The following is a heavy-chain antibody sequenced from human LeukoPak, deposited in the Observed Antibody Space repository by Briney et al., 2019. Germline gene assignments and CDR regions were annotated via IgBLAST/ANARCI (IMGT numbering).Heavy chain of an antibody. CDR3: AKAAGPTYYLDY. CDR2: ISTDGGYT. V-gene: IGHV3-23*01. CDR1: GFTFSSYA. D-gene: IGHD2/OR15-2a*01. Sequence: GGSLRLSCAASGFTFSSYAMSWVRQAPGRGLECVSSISTDGGYTLYADSVKGRFTISRDNSRNTLYLQLNSLRAEDTALYYCAKAAGPTYYLDYWGQGTLVTVSS. J-gene: IGHJ4*02.